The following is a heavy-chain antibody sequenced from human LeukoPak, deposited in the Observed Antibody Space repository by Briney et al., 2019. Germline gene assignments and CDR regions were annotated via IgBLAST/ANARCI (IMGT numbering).Heavy chain of an antibody. CDR3: ARSAPSSPLDY. V-gene: IGHV1-2*02. CDR1: GYSFTGSY. D-gene: IGHD6-6*01. J-gene: IGHJ4*02. CDR2: INPNRGDT. Sequence: ASVKVSCKTSGYSFTGSYINWVRQAPGQGLEWMGWINPNRGDTNYAQKFQGRVTMSRDTYLSTAYMDLSRLTSDDTAVYFCARSAPSSPLDYWCQGTLVTVSS.